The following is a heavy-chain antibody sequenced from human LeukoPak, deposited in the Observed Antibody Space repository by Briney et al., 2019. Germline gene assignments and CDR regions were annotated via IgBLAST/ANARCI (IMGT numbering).Heavy chain of an antibody. CDR3: ARGPPYYYFDY. D-gene: IGHD3-10*01. CDR1: GGSISSYY. CDR2: FYYSGST. J-gene: IGHJ4*02. V-gene: IGHV4-59*01. Sequence: PSEILSLTCTVSGGSISSYYWGWIPQPPGEGLEWIGYFYYSGSTNYHPSLKSRVTISVDTSKNHFSLKLSSVTAADTAVYYCARGPPYYYFDYWGQGTLVTVSS.